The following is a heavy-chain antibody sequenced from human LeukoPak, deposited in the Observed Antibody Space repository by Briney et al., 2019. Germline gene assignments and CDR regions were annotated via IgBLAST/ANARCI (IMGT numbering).Heavy chain of an antibody. V-gene: IGHV4-59*01. CDR3: ARKSGIAKPLDY. CDR1: GGSISSYY. D-gene: IGHD6-13*01. J-gene: IGHJ4*02. CDR2: IYYSGST. Sequence: SETLSLTCTVSGGSISSYYWSWIRQPPGKGLEWIGYIYYSGSTNYNPSLESRVTISVDTSKNQFSLKLSSVTAADTAVYYCARKSGIAKPLDYWGQGTLVTVSS.